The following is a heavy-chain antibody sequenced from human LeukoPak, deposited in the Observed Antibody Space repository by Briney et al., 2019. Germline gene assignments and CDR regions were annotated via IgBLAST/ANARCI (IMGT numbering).Heavy chain of an antibody. J-gene: IGHJ5*02. CDR3: ARNPRIQLWLPWFDP. D-gene: IGHD5-18*01. CDR1: GGTFSSYA. CDR2: IIPIFGTA. Sequence: ASVKVSCKASGGTFSSYAISWVRQAPGQGLEWMGGIIPIFGTANYAQKFQGRVTITADGSTSTAYMELSSLRSEDTAVYYCARNPRIQLWLPWFDPWGQGTLVTVSS. V-gene: IGHV1-69*13.